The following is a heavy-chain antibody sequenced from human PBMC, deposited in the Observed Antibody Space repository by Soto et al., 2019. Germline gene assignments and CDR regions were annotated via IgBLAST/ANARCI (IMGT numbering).Heavy chain of an antibody. CDR2: IYYTGST. CDR3: ARGDMVRGVTQFDY. J-gene: IGHJ4*02. CDR1: GGSISSGGYY. V-gene: IGHV4-31*03. Sequence: QVQLQESGPGLVKPSQTLSLTCTVSGGSISSGGYYWSWIRQHPGKGLEWIGYIYYTGSTYYNPSLKSRVTISVDTSKNQFSLKLSSVTAADTAVYYCARGDMVRGVTQFDYWGQGTLVTVSS. D-gene: IGHD3-10*01.